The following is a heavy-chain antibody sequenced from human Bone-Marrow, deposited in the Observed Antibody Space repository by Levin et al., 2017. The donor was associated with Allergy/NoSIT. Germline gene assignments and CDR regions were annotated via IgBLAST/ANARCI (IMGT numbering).Heavy chain of an antibody. J-gene: IGHJ5*01. CDR2: VSANGGTT. CDR1: GFTFSHYA. D-gene: IGHD5-18*01. Sequence: PGGSLRLSCAASGFTFSHYAMTWVRQAPGRGLEWVSSVSANGGTTYYADSVQGHFTSSRDNSKNTLSLQMNSLRAEDTAVYYCAKDAGDTAMVTPSVSNWFDSWGQGILVTVSS. CDR3: AKDAGDTAMVTPSVSNWFDS. V-gene: IGHV3-23*01.